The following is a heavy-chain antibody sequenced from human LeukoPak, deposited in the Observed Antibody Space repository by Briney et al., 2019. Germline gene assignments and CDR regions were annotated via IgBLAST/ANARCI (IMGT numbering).Heavy chain of an antibody. D-gene: IGHD3-3*01. Sequence: SETLSLTCTVSGGSISSGDYYWSWIRQPPGKGLEWIGYIYYSGSTYYNPSLKSRVTISVDTSKNQFSLKLSSVTAADTAVYYCARGPYYDFWSGYYNWFDPWGQGTLVTVSS. CDR3: ARGPYYDFWSGYYNWFDP. J-gene: IGHJ5*02. CDR1: GGSISSGDYY. CDR2: IYYSGST. V-gene: IGHV4-30-4*01.